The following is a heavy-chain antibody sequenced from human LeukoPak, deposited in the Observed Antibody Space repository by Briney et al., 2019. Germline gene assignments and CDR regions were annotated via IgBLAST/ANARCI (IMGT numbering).Heavy chain of an antibody. J-gene: IGHJ4*02. Sequence: GGSLRLSCVASGFTLSDYWMSWVRQAPGKRPEWVANIKGDGSEKDYVDFVEGRFTISRDNAKKSLYLQMSSLRAEDTAMYYCVREGSLFQNWGQGALVTVSS. CDR1: GFTLSDYW. V-gene: IGHV3-7*01. D-gene: IGHD3-10*01. CDR3: VREGSLFQN. CDR2: IKGDGSEK.